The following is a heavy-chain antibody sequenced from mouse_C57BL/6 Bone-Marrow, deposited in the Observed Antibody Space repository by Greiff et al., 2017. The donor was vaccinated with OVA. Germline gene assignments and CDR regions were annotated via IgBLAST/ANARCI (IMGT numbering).Heavy chain of an antibody. V-gene: IGHV1-69*01. CDR3: ARNCDYWYFDV. D-gene: IGHD4-1*01. Sequence: QVQLKQPGAELVMPGASVKLSCKASGYTFTSYWMHWVKQRPGQGLEWIGEIDPSDSYTNYNQKFKGKSTLTVDKSSSTAYMQRSSLTSEDSAVYYCARNCDYWYFDVWGTGTTVTVSS. J-gene: IGHJ1*03. CDR2: IDPSDSYT. CDR1: GYTFTSYW.